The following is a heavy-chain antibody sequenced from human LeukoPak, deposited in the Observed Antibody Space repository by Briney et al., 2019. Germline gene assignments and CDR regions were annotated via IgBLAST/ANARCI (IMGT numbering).Heavy chain of an antibody. Sequence: PGGSLRLPRAHSGFTFHAYATHCVPHAPEQGLDCVAPISGKSHTTYYADSVRGRFTISRDNSKNSLYLQMNSLRTADTAFYYCTRDTDYGSATNYFDSWGQGTLVSVSS. CDR1: GFTFHAYA. CDR3: TRDTDYGSATNYFDS. J-gene: IGHJ4*02. V-gene: IGHV3-43*02. CDR2: ISGKSHTT. D-gene: IGHD3-10*01.